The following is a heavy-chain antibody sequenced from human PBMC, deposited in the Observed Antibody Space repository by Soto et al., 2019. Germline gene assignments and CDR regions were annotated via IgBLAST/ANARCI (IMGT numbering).Heavy chain of an antibody. Sequence: QVPLVQSGAEVKKPGSSVKVSCKASGGTFSSYTISWVRQAPGQGLEWMGRIIPILGIANYAQKFQGRVTITADKSTSTAYMELSSLRSEDTAVYYCARAIEYSSSSGAFDIWGQGTMVTVSS. D-gene: IGHD6-6*01. CDR2: IIPILGIA. V-gene: IGHV1-69*02. CDR1: GGTFSSYT. CDR3: ARAIEYSSSSGAFDI. J-gene: IGHJ3*02.